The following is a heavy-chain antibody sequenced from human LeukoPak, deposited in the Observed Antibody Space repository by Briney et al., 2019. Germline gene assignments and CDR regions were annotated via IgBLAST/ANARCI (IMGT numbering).Heavy chain of an antibody. CDR1: GFTFSSYS. CDR2: ISSSSSYI. Sequence: PGGSLRLSCAASGFTFSSYSMNWVRQAPGKGLEWVSSISSSSSYIYYADSVKGRFTISRDNAKNSLYLQMNSLRAEDTAVYYCARDGGYSYGYGDYWGQGTLVTVSS. J-gene: IGHJ4*02. CDR3: ARDGGYSYGYGDY. V-gene: IGHV3-21*01. D-gene: IGHD5-18*01.